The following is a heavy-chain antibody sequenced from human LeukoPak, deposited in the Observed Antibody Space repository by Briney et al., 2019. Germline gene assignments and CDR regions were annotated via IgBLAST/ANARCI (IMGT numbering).Heavy chain of an antibody. CDR3: ARDLPRMVYAN. CDR1: GGSISSYY. V-gene: IGHV4-59*12. J-gene: IGHJ4*02. D-gene: IGHD2-8*01. Sequence: PSETLSLTCTVSGGSISSYYWSWIRQPPGKGLEWIGEIYHSGSTNYNPSLKSRVTISVDKSKNQFSLKLSSVTAADTAVYYCARDLPRMVYANWGQGTLVTVSS. CDR2: IYHSGST.